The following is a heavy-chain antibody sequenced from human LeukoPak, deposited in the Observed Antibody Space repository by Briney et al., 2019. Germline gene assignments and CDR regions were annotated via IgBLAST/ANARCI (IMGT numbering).Heavy chain of an antibody. J-gene: IGHJ4*02. CDR2: INTDGSSS. D-gene: IGHD4-23*01. V-gene: IGHV3-74*01. CDR1: GFTFSSYG. Sequence: GGSLRLSCAASGFTFSSYGMHWVRQAPGKGLVWVSRINTDGSSSSYGEPVRGRFTISRDNAKNTVHLQMNSLRAEDTAMYYCARDDYGGTDYWGQGTMVTVSS. CDR3: ARDDYGGTDY.